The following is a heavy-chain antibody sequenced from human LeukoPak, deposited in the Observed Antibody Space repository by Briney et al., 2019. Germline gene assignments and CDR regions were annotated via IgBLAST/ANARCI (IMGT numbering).Heavy chain of an antibody. CDR3: ARGKTIGYSSSWYGRGVFDI. J-gene: IGHJ3*02. CDR2: IFYTGSI. D-gene: IGHD6-13*01. V-gene: IGHV4-59*12. Sequence: SETLSLTCTVSGGSISSYYWSWIRQPPGKGLEWIGHIFYTGSINYNPSLRGRVTISVDTSKNHFSLKLSSVTAADTAVYYCARGKTIGYSSSWYGRGVFDIWGQGTMVTVSS. CDR1: GGSISSYY.